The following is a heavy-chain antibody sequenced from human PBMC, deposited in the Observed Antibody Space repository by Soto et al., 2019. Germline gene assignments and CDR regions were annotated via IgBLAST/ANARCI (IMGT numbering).Heavy chain of an antibody. CDR3: ARDGDLGLQYLGYFDY. CDR1: GYTFTSYY. D-gene: IGHD4-4*01. Sequence: GASVKVSCKASGYTFTSYYMHWVRQAPGQGLEWMGIINPSGGSTSYAQKFQGRVTMTRDTSTSTVYMELSSLRSEDTAVYYCARDGDLGLQYLGYFDYWGQGTLVTVSS. J-gene: IGHJ4*02. V-gene: IGHV1-46*01. CDR2: INPSGGST.